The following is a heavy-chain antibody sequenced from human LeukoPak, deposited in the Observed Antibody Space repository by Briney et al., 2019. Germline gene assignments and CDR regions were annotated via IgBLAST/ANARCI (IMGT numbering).Heavy chain of an antibody. CDR3: ARDGGGCSSTSCSHYYFDY. Sequence: ASVKVSCKASGYTLTSYYMHWVRPAPRQGLEWMGIINPSGGSTSYAQKFQGRVTMTRDTSTSTVYMELSSLRSEDTAVYYCARDGGGCSSTSCSHYYFDYWGLGTLVTVSS. CDR1: GYTLTSYY. CDR2: INPSGGST. D-gene: IGHD2-2*01. J-gene: IGHJ4*02. V-gene: IGHV1-46*03.